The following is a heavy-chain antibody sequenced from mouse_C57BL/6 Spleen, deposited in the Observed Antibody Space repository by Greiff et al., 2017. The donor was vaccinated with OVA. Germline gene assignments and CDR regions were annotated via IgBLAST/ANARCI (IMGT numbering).Heavy chain of an antibody. CDR1: GYAFSSSW. CDR3: ARGLPYFDY. CDR2: IYPGDGDT. J-gene: IGHJ2*01. Sequence: VQLQQSGPELVKPGASVKIPCKASGYAFSSSWMNWVKQRPGKGLEWIGRIYPGDGDTNYNGKFKGKATLTADKSSSTAYMQLSSLTSEDSAVYFCARGLPYFDYWGQGTTLTVSS. V-gene: IGHV1-82*01.